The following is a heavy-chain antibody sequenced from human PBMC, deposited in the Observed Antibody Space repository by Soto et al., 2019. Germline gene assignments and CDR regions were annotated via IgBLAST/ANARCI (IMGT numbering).Heavy chain of an antibody. CDR1: GFSLSNARMG. CDR3: ARMGWGGELSFLDY. CDR2: IFSNDEK. D-gene: IGHD3-16*02. J-gene: IGHJ4*02. V-gene: IGHV2-26*01. Sequence: QVTLKESGPVLVKPTETLTLTCTVSGFSLSNARMGVSWIRQPPGKALEWLAHIFSNDEKSYSTSLKSRLTISKDPSKSQVVLTMTNMDPVDTATYNCARMGWGGELSFLDYWGQGTLVTVSS.